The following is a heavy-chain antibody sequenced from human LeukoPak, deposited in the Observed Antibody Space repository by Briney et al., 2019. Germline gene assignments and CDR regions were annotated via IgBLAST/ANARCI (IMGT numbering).Heavy chain of an antibody. J-gene: IGHJ4*02. D-gene: IGHD6-19*01. V-gene: IGHV3-66*01. CDR1: GFTFSSYW. Sequence: GGSLRLSCAASGFTFSSYWMHWVRQAPGKGLEWVSVIYSGGSTYYADSVKGRFTISRDNSKNTLYLQMNSLRAEDTAVYYCAREKDSSGLPGGYFDYWGRGTLVTVSS. CDR2: IYSGGST. CDR3: AREKDSSGLPGGYFDY.